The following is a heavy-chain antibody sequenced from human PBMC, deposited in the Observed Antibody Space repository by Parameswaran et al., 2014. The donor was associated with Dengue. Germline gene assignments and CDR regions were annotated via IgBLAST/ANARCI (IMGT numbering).Heavy chain of an antibody. CDR3: ARGDFWTNYYGLDV. J-gene: IGHJ6*02. D-gene: IGHD3/OR15-3a*01. CDR2: IISMIGTG. Sequence: SWVRQAPGQGLEWMGGIISMIGTGNYAQKFQGKITITADESTSTAYMELTSLKSEDTAVYYCARGDFWTNYYGLDVWGQGTTVTVSS. V-gene: IGHV1-69*01.